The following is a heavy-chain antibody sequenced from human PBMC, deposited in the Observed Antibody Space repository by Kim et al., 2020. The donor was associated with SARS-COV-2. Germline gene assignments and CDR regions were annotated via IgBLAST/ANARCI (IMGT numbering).Heavy chain of an antibody. CDR3: AREIRGDYGDYVKWFDP. J-gene: IGHJ5*02. CDR1: GGSISSGGYY. V-gene: IGHV4-31*03. CDR2: IYYSGST. Sequence: SETLSLTCTVSGGSISSGGYYWSWIRQHPGKGLEWIGYIYYSGSTYYNPSLKSRVTISVDTSKNQFSLKLSSVTAADTAVYYCAREIRGDYGDYVKWFDPWGQGTLVTVSS. D-gene: IGHD4-17*01.